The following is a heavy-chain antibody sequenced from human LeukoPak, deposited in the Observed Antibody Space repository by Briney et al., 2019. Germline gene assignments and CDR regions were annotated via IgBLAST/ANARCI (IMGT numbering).Heavy chain of an antibody. J-gene: IGHJ4*02. D-gene: IGHD6-19*01. CDR2: IYYSGST. Sequence: SETLSLTCTVSGGSISSYYWSWIRQPPGRGLEWIGYIYYSGSTNYNPSLKSRVTISVDTSKNQFSLKLSSVTAADTAVYYCARRGVAGTFDYWGQGTLVTVSS. CDR3: ARRGVAGTFDY. CDR1: GGSISSYY. V-gene: IGHV4-59*08.